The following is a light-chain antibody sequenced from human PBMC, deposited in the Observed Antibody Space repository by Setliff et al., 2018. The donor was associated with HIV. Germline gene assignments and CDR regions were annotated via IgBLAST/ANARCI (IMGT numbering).Light chain of an antibody. V-gene: IGLV2-14*03. CDR3: SSYTSTSTLYV. CDR2: DVS. CDR1: SSDIGGYNY. Sequence: QSALTQPASVSESPGQSITISCTGTSSDIGGYNYVSWYQQHPGKAPKLMIYDVSDRPSGVSNRFPGSKSGSTASLTISGLQAEDEADYSCSSYTSTSTLYVFGTGTKVTVL. J-gene: IGLJ1*01.